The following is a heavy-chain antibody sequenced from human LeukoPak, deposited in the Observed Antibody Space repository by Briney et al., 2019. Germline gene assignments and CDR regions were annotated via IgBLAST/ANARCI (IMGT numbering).Heavy chain of an antibody. J-gene: IGHJ4*02. CDR2: VYMGGTT. CDR3: ARGLLRDGYPYSYSFDY. Sequence: PGGSLRLSCAASGFTVSTNYMIWVRPAPGKGLEWVSVVYMGGTTYYADSVKGRFTISRDITKNTIYLQMNNLRAEDTAVYYCARGLLRDGYPYSYSFDYWGQGTLVTVSS. D-gene: IGHD5-18*01. CDR1: GFTVSTNY. V-gene: IGHV3-66*01.